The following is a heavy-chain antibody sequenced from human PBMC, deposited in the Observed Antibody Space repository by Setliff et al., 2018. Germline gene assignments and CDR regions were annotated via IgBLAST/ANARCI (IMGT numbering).Heavy chain of an antibody. J-gene: IGHJ6*02. CDR1: GGTFSSYA. D-gene: IGHD3-10*01. CDR2: IIPILGIA. CDR3: ARSKRLWFGELPDDYYYYYGMDV. Sequence: ASVKVSCKASGGTFSSYAISWVRQAPGQGLEWMGGIIPILGIANYAQKFQGRVTITADESTSTAYMELSSLRSEDTAVYYCARSKRLWFGELPDDYYYYYGMDVWGQGTTVTVSS. V-gene: IGHV1-69*10.